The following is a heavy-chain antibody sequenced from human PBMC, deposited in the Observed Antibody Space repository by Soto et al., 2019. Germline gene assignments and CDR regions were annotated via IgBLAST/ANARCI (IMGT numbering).Heavy chain of an antibody. Sequence: GGSLRLSCVASGFTFSDYYMSWIRQAPGKGLEWVSYISSSGSTIYYADSVKGRFTISRDNAKNSLYLQMNSLRAEDTAVYYCARALTGMVDTAMGVGSYYYYMDVWGKGTTVTVSS. CDR1: GFTFSDYY. D-gene: IGHD5-18*01. CDR2: ISSSGSTI. V-gene: IGHV3-11*01. J-gene: IGHJ6*03. CDR3: ARALTGMVDTAMGVGSYYYYMDV.